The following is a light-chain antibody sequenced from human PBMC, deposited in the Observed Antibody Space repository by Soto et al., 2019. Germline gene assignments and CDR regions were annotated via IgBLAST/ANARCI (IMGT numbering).Light chain of an antibody. J-gene: IGLJ2*01. CDR3: CSYAGSSTFV. Sequence: QSVLTQPASVSGSPGQSITISCTGTSSDVGSYNLVSWYQQYPGKAPKLMIYEGSKRPSGVSNRFSGSKSGNPASLTISGLQAEDEADYYCCSYAGSSTFVFGGGTKLTVL. CDR1: SSDVGSYNL. V-gene: IGLV2-23*03. CDR2: EGS.